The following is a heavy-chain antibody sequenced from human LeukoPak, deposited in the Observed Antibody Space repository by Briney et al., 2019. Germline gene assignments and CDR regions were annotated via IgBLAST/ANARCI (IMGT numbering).Heavy chain of an antibody. J-gene: IGHJ4*02. Sequence: GGSLRVSCAASGFTFSSYSMNWVRQAPGKGLEWVSSISSSSSYIYYADSVKGRFTISRDNAKNSLYLQMNSLRAEDTAVYYCARDVPSITGHFDYWGQGTLVTVSS. CDR1: GFTFSSYS. CDR3: ARDVPSITGHFDY. CDR2: ISSSSSYI. D-gene: IGHD3-10*01. V-gene: IGHV3-21*01.